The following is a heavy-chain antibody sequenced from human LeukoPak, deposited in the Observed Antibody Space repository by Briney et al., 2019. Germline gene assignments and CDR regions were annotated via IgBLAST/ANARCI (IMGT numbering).Heavy chain of an antibody. J-gene: IGHJ4*02. D-gene: IGHD3-10*01. CDR3: TRGSSMVRGVMGVFDY. V-gene: IGHV3-49*04. CDR2: IRSKAYGGTT. CDR1: GFTFGDYA. Sequence: GGSLRLSCTASGFTFGDYAMSWVRQAPGKGLEWVGFIRSKAYGGTTEYAASGKGRFTISRDDSKSIAYLQMNSLKTEDTAVYYCTRGSSMVRGVMGVFDYWGQGTLVTVSS.